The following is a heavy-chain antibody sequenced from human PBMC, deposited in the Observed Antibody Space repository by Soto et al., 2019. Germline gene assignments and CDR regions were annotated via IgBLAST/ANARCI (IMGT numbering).Heavy chain of an antibody. J-gene: IGHJ6*02. V-gene: IGHV3-66*01. CDR1: GFTVSSNY. D-gene: IGHD2-21*02. CDR2: IYSGGST. CDR3: AKWVLAYCGGDCYQHYYYGMDV. Sequence: GGSLRLSCAASGFTVSSNYMSLVRQAPGKGLEWVSVIYSGGSTYYADSVKGRFTISRDNSKNTLYLQMNSLRAEDTAVYYCAKWVLAYCGGDCYQHYYYGMDVWGQGTTVTVSS.